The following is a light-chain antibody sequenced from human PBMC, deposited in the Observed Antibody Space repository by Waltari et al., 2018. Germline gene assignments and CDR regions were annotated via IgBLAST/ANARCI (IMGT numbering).Light chain of an antibody. CDR1: QSISSY. J-gene: IGKJ2*01. Sequence: DIQMTQSPSSLSASVGDRVTITCRASQSISSYLNWYQQKPGKAPKLPIYAASSLQSGGPSRFSGSGSGTDFTLTISSLQPEDFATDYCQQSYSTPPTFGQGTKLEIK. CDR3: QQSYSTPPT. V-gene: IGKV1-39*01. CDR2: AAS.